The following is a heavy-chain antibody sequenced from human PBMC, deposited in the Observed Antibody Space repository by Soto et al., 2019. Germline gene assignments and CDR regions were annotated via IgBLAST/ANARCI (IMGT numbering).Heavy chain of an antibody. Sequence: QVQLVQSGAEVKKPGSSVKVSCKASGGTFSSYTISWVRQAPGQGLEWMGRIIPILGIANYAQKFQGRVTITADKSTSTAYMELSSLRSEDTAVYYCARGDKYSYDGMDVWGQGTTVTVSS. CDR2: IIPILGIA. D-gene: IGHD2-21*01. CDR3: ARGDKYSYDGMDV. CDR1: GGTFSSYT. V-gene: IGHV1-69*02. J-gene: IGHJ6*02.